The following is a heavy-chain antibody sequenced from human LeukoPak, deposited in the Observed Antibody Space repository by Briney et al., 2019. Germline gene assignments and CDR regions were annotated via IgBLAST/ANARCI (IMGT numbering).Heavy chain of an antibody. CDR1: GFTFSSYN. CDR3: ARDGMASTVVYFQH. J-gene: IGHJ1*01. Sequence: GSLRLSCAASGFTFSSYNMNWVRQPPGKGLEWIGSIYYSGSTYYNPSLKSRVTISVDTSKNQFSLKLSSVTAADTAVYYCARDGMASTVVYFQHWGQGTLVTVSS. V-gene: IGHV4-39*07. CDR2: IYYSGST. D-gene: IGHD4-23*01.